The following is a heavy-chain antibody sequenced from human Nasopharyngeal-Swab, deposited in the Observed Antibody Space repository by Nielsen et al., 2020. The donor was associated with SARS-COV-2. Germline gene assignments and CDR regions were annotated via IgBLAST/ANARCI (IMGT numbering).Heavy chain of an antibody. D-gene: IGHD2-2*01. CDR3: ARCGVVPAAMPYYYGMDV. J-gene: IGHJ6*02. CDR2: INPNSGGT. CDR1: GYTFTGYY. Sequence: ASVKVSCKASGYTFTGYYMHWVRQAPGQRLEWMGWINPNSGGTNYAQKFQGWVTMTRDTSISTAYMELSRLRSDDTAVYYCARCGVVPAAMPYYYGMDVWGQGTTVTVSS. V-gene: IGHV1-2*04.